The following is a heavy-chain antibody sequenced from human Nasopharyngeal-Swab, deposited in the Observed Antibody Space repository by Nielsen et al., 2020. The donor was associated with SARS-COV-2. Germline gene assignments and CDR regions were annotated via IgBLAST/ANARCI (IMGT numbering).Heavy chain of an antibody. Sequence: GESLKLPCVDPGFSDYNMNWVREAPGKGLEWVSSISSSSSDIYYADSVKGRFTISRDSAKNSLYLQMNSLRAEDTAVSYCASALVWFGEIWFDPWGQGTLVTVSS. J-gene: IGHJ5*02. CDR3: ASALVWFGEIWFDP. D-gene: IGHD3-10*01. CDR2: ISSSSSDI. V-gene: IGHV3-21*01. CDR1: GFSDYN.